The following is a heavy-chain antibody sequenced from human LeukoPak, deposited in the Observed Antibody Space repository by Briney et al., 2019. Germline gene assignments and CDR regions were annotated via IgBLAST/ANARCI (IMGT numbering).Heavy chain of an antibody. Sequence: KPGGSLRLSCAASGFTFISSDMNWVRQAPGKGLESVASINSNSRNTHYADSLKGRFTISRDNAKNSLYLQMNSLRAEDTAVYYCARILSSSHAFDIWGQGTMVTVSS. D-gene: IGHD2-2*01. J-gene: IGHJ3*02. V-gene: IGHV3-21*01. CDR3: ARILSSSHAFDI. CDR2: INSNSRNT. CDR1: GFTFISSD.